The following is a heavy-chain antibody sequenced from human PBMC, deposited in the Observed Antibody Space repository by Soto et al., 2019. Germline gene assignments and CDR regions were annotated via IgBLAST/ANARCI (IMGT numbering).Heavy chain of an antibody. Sequence: GGSLRLSCAASGITFTNYGFNWVRQASGKGLEWVSSITSSGPYTSYADSVRGRFTLSRDNAKNTLYLHMNSLRVEDTAVYYCARSFAPCSSSSSYVSFDSWGQGTLVTVSS. CDR3: ARSFAPCSSSSSYVSFDS. CDR1: GITFTNYG. V-gene: IGHV3-21*04. J-gene: IGHJ4*02. CDR2: ITSSGPYT. D-gene: IGHD2-2*01.